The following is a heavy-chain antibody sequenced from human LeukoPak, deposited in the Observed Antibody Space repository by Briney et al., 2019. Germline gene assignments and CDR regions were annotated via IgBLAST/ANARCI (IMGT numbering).Heavy chain of an antibody. CDR1: GFTFSIDA. D-gene: IGHD2-21*02. Sequence: GGSLRLSCIASGFTFSIDAVNCVSQAPGKGLEWVSGISGSGARTYFAVTVKGRFTISRDKSRKTQCPQMNILRAEDTAVYYCAKGTVTLAGHDAFDVWGQGTMVTVSS. V-gene: IGHV3-23*01. CDR2: ISGSGART. CDR3: AKGTVTLAGHDAFDV. J-gene: IGHJ3*01.